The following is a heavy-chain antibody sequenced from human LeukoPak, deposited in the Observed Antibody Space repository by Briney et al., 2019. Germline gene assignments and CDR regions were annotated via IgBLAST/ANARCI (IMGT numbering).Heavy chain of an antibody. Sequence: PGGSLRISCAASGFTVSTNYLSWVRQAPGKGLEWVSSIYSDGRTYYADSVKGRFTISRDNFKNSVYLQMNSLRAEDTAVHYCTRDPTAVADRGDYWGQGTLVTVSS. CDR2: IYSDGRT. D-gene: IGHD6-19*01. V-gene: IGHV3-53*01. J-gene: IGHJ4*02. CDR1: GFTVSTNY. CDR3: TRDPTAVADRGDY.